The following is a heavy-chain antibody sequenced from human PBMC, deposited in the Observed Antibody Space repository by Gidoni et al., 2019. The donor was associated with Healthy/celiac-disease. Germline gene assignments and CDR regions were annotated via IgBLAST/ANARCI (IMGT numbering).Heavy chain of an antibody. J-gene: IGHJ4*02. D-gene: IGHD3-16*01. CDR2: ISGSGGST. CDR1: GFTFSSYA. V-gene: IGHV3-23*01. CDR3: ANSDDGGAQSDY. Sequence: EVQLLESGGGWVQPGGSLRLSCAASGFTFSSYAMSWVRQAPGKGLELVSAISGSGGSTYYADSVKGRFTISRDNSKNTLYLQMNRLRAEDTAVYYCANSDDGGAQSDYWGQGTLVTVSS.